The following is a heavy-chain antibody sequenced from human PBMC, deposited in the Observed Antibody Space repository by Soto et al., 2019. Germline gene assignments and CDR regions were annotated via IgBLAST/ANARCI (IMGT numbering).Heavy chain of an antibody. V-gene: IGHV3-33*01. CDR2: IWYDGSNK. J-gene: IGHJ4*02. CDR1: GFTFSSYG. CDR3: ARDSVAVAGVFDY. Sequence: QAQLVESGGGVVQPGRSLRLSCAASGFTFSSYGMHWVRQAPGKGLEWVAVIWYDGSNKYYADSVKGRFTISRDNSKNTRYLQMISLRAEDTAVDYCARDSVAVAGVFDYWGQGTLVTVSS. D-gene: IGHD6-19*01.